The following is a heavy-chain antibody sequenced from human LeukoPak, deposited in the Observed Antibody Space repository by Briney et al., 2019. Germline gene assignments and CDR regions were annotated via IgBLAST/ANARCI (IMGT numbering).Heavy chain of an antibody. CDR1: GGSISSYY. J-gene: IGHJ5*02. Sequence: SETLSLTCTVSGGSISSYYWSWIRQPPGKGLEWIGYIYYSGSTNYNPSLKSRVTISVDTSKNQFSLKLSSVTAADTAVYYCARPDIAVAGTRVGWFDPWGQGTLVTVSS. V-gene: IGHV4-59*08. CDR2: IYYSGST. D-gene: IGHD6-19*01. CDR3: ARPDIAVAGTRVGWFDP.